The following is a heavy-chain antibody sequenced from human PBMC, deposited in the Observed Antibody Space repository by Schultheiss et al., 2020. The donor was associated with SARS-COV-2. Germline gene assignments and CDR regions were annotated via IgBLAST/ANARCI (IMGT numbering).Heavy chain of an antibody. V-gene: IGHV3-48*04. CDR3: AKDRSKRGYSCYDYRIAAADDAFDI. CDR1: GFTFSSFA. Sequence: GGSLRLSCAASGFTFSSFAMSWVRQAPGKGLEWVSYISSSGSTIYYADSVKGRFTISRDNAKNSLYLQMNSLRAEDTALYYCAKDRSKRGYSCYDYRIAAADDAFDIWGQGTMVTVSS. CDR2: ISSSGSTI. D-gene: IGHD5-12*01. J-gene: IGHJ3*02.